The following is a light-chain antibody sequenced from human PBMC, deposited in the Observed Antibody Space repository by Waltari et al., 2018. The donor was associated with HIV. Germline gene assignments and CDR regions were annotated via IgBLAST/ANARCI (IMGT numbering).Light chain of an antibody. V-gene: IGKV3-15*01. CDR3: QQYNTWPPA. CDR1: QSISSN. J-gene: IGKJ1*01. CDR2: GAS. Sequence: EIVMTQSPATLSVSPGETATLSCRASQSISSNLAWYQQKPGQAPRLLIYGASTRATGVPARFSGSESGTEFTLTISSLQSEDFAVYYCQQYNTWPPAFGQGTKVEIK.